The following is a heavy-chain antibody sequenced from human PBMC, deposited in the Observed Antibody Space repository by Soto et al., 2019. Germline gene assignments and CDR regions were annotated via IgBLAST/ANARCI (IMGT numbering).Heavy chain of an antibody. CDR2: IWYDGSNK. CDR3: ARSQNLGGPLYDGLGI. Sequence: GGSLRLSCAASGFTFSSYGMDWVRQASGKGLEWVAVIWYDGSNKYYADSVKGRFIISRDNSKSALYVGTNSLSAEHTAVYSCARSQNLGGPLYDGLGISGQGTMVT. D-gene: IGHD3-16*01. J-gene: IGHJ3*02. CDR1: GFTFSSYG. V-gene: IGHV3-33*01.